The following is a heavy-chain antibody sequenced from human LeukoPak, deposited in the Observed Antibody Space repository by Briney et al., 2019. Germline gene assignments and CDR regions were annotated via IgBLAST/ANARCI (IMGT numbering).Heavy chain of an antibody. J-gene: IGHJ5*02. D-gene: IGHD2-2*01. V-gene: IGHV1-2*02. Sequence: ASVKVSRKASGYTFTGYYMHWVRQAPGQGLEWMGWINPNSGGTNYAQKFQGRVTMTRDTSISTVYMELSRLRSDDTAVYYCAREGDVVADVNWFDPWGQGTLVTISS. CDR1: GYTFTGYY. CDR2: INPNSGGT. CDR3: AREGDVVADVNWFDP.